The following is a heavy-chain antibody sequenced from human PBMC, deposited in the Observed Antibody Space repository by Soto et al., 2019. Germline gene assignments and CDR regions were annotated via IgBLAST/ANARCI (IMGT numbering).Heavy chain of an antibody. CDR1: GGSISSYY. J-gene: IGHJ4*02. V-gene: IGHV4-59*01. CDR2: IYYSGST. D-gene: IGHD2-8*01. Sequence: PSETLSLTCTVSGGSISSYYWSWIRQPPGKGLECIGYIYYSGSTNYNPSLKSRVTISVDTSKNQFSLKLSSVTAADTAVYYCARDCTNGVCYDYWGQGTLVTVSS. CDR3: ARDCTNGVCYDY.